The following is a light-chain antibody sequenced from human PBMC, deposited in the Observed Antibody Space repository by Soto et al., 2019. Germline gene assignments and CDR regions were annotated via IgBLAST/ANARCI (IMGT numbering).Light chain of an antibody. V-gene: IGKV2-28*01. CDR1: QSLIQTNGHNY. J-gene: IGKJ3*01. Sequence: DIVMTQFPLSLSVVPGEPASISCTSSQSLIQTNGHNYLDWYLQRPWQSPQLLIYLTSNRSAGVPGRVSGSGSGTDFTLKISRVEAEDVGVYFCMQALRTPLTFGPGTKVNL. CDR2: LTS. CDR3: MQALRTPLT.